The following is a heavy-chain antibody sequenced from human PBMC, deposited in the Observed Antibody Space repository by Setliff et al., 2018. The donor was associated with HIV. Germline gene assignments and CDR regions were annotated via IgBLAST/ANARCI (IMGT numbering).Heavy chain of an antibody. D-gene: IGHD3-9*01. CDR3: ARSGLVYDDVLTGPPTDY. V-gene: IGHV1-3*01. J-gene: IGHJ4*02. CDR1: GYTFSNQT. CDR2: LNAGYGNT. Sequence: ASVKVSCKDSGYTFSNQTIHWVRQAPGKRPEWMGWLNAGYGNTKYSQKLQGRVTITRDISASTAYMELSSLRSEDTAVYYCARSGLVYDDVLTGPPTDYWGQGTLVTVSS.